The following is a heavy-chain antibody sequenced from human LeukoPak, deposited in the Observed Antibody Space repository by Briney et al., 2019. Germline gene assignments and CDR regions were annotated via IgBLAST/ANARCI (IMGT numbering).Heavy chain of an antibody. CDR3: ARGSALGIVVVPAAPG. CDR1: GYTFISYA. CDR2: MNPNSGNT. J-gene: IGHJ4*02. D-gene: IGHD2-2*03. Sequence: ASVKVSCKASGYTFISYAINWVRQATGQGLEWMGWMNPNSGNTGYAQKFQGRVTMTRNTSISTAYMELSSLRSEDTAEYCCARGSALGIVVVPAAPGWGKGTLVTVSS. V-gene: IGHV1-8*01.